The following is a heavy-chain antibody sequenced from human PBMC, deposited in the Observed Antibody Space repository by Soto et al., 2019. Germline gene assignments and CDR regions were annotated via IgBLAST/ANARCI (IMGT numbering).Heavy chain of an antibody. CDR3: ARLGPRVKSYYDTSTYHFENWLET. J-gene: IGHJ5*02. CDR1: VYCISSGYY. CDR2: IYHCGST. D-gene: IGHD3-22*01. Sequence: PSSSXSLTWSVGVYCISSGYYCGWLRQPPGKVLDCIGSIYHCGSTYYNPSLNSRVTLSIDMTNNHVSLILNSVTAADTAVYYCARLGPRVKSYYDTSTYHFENWLETWGQGTLVKVYS. V-gene: IGHV4-38-2*01.